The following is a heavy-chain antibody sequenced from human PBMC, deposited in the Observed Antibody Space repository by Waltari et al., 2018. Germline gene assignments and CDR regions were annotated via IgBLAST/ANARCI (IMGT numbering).Heavy chain of an antibody. CDR3: AGNLDIVGATTGYYYGMDV. Sequence: QLQLQESGPGLVKPSETLSLTCTVSGGSISSSSYYWGWIRQPPGKGLEWIGSIYYSGSTYYNPSLKIRVTISVDTSKNQFSLKLSSVTAADTAVYYCAGNLDIVGATTGYYYGMDVWGQGTTVTVSS. CDR2: IYYSGST. CDR1: GGSISSSSYY. D-gene: IGHD1-26*01. J-gene: IGHJ6*02. V-gene: IGHV4-39*01.